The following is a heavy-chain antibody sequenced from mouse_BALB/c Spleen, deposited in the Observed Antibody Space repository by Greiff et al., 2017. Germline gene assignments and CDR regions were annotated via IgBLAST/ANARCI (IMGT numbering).Heavy chain of an antibody. J-gene: IGHJ4*01. CDR1: GFTFNTYA. CDR3: VRGGYYDAMDY. CDR2: IRSKSNNYAT. D-gene: IGHD2-2*01. Sequence: EVMLVESGGGLVQPKGSLKLSCAASGFTFNTYAMHWVCQAPGKGLEWVARIRSKSNNYATYYADSVKDRFTISRDDSQSMLYLQMNNLKTEDTAMYYCVRGGYYDAMDYWGQGTSVTVSS. V-gene: IGHV10-3*03.